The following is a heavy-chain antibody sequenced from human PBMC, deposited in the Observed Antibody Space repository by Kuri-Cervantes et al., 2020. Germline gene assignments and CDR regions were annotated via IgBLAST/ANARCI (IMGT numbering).Heavy chain of an antibody. D-gene: IGHD2-2*01. V-gene: IGHV3-11*04. CDR2: ISGRGNII. Sequence: GGSLRLSCAASGFTFSDHYMNWIRQAPGKGLEWVSYISGRGNIIYYADSVKGRFTISRDNSKNTLSLQADSLRGDDTAVYYCARGTAIVGIPAALRFDPWGQGTLVTVSS. CDR3: ARGTAIVGIPAALRFDP. J-gene: IGHJ5*02. CDR1: GFTFSDHY.